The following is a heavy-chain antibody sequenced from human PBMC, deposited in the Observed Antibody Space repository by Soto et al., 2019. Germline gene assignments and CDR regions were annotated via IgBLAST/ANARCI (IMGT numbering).Heavy chain of an antibody. CDR3: ARGGGVPTTGDDY. CDR1: GGSINTATHS. D-gene: IGHD3-16*01. CDR2: IYHSGST. Sequence: QLQLQESGSGLVKPSQTLSLTCAVSGGSINTATHSWSWIRQPPGKGLEWIGYIYHSGSTYYNPSVKGRVTISIDKSNNHFSLRLSSVTAADTAVYYCARGGGVPTTGDDYWGQGILVTVSS. V-gene: IGHV4-30-2*01. J-gene: IGHJ4*02.